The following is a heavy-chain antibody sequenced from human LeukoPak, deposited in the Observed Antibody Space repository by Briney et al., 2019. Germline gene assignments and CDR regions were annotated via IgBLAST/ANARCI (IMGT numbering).Heavy chain of an antibody. CDR1: GFTFSSYW. J-gene: IGHJ4*02. CDR3: AREHSSGWYDYFDY. Sequence: GGSLRLSCAASGFTFSSYWMSWVRQAPGKGLEWVANIKQDGSEKYYVDSVKGRFTISRDNAKNSLCLQMNSLRAEDTAVYYCAREHSSGWYDYFDYWGQGTLVTVSS. V-gene: IGHV3-7*01. CDR2: IKQDGSEK. D-gene: IGHD6-19*01.